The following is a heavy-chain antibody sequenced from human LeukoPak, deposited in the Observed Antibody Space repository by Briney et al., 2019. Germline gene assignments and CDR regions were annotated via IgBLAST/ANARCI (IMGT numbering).Heavy chain of an antibody. CDR3: AREYCCGGGCYNDAFDI. D-gene: IGHD2-15*01. CDR2: ISSSSSYI. CDR1: GFTFSSYS. V-gene: IGHV3-21*01. Sequence: GGSLRLSCAASGFTFSSYSMNWVRQAPGKGLEWVSSISSSSSYIYYADSVKCRFTISRDNAKNSLYLQMDSLRAEDTSVYYCAREYCCGGGCYNDAFDIWGQGTMVTVSS. J-gene: IGHJ3*02.